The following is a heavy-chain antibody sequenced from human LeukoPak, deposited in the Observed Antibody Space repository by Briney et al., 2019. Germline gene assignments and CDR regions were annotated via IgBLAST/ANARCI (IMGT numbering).Heavy chain of an antibody. CDR2: IYYSGST. D-gene: IGHD3-10*01. CDR1: GGSISSYY. V-gene: IGHV4-59*01. Sequence: SETLSLTCTVSGGSISSYYWGWIRQPPGKGLEWIGYIYYSGSTNYNPSLKSRVTISVDTSKNQFSLKLSSVTAADTAVYYCARTAGSGSYYPLDYWGQGTLVTVSS. CDR3: ARTAGSGSYYPLDY. J-gene: IGHJ4*02.